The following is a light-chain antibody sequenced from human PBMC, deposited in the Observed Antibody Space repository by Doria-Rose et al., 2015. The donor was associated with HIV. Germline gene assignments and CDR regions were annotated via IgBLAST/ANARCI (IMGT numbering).Light chain of an antibody. V-gene: IGKV3-20*01. CDR3: HQYGTSWT. CDR2: DGS. Sequence: EIVLTQSPGTLSLSPGERATLSRRASQRFSSTYLAWYQQEPGQAPSLLIYDGSTRATGIPDRFSASGSGTDFTLTINRLEPEDFALYYCHQYGTSWTFGQGTKVEI. CDR1: QRFSSTY. J-gene: IGKJ1*01.